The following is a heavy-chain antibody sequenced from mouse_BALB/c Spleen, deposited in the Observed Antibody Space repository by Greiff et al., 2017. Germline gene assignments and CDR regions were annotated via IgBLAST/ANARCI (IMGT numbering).Heavy chain of an antibody. J-gene: IGHJ1*01. D-gene: IGHD2-1*01. CDR2: IDPANGNT. Sequence: EVQLQQSGAELVKPGASVKLSCTASGFNIKDTYMHWVKQRPEQGLEWIGRIDPANGNTKYDPKFQGKATITADTSSNTAYLQLSSLTSEDTAVYYCAYGNYEDWYFDVWGAGTTVTVSS. CDR1: GFNIKDTY. CDR3: AYGNYEDWYFDV. V-gene: IGHV14-3*02.